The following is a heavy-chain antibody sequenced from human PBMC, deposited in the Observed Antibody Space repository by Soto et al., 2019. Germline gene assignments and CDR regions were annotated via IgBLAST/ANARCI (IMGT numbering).Heavy chain of an antibody. D-gene: IGHD2-2*01. CDR2: NIPMFDIV. CDR1: GGSFSSYT. V-gene: IGHV1-69*02. J-gene: IGHJ6*02. CDR3: ARVDCSSPSGRLLGCYGMDV. Sequence: QVQLVQSGAEVKKPGSSVKVSCKASGGSFSSYTVSWVRQAPGQGLEWMGRNIPMFDIVKYAQKFQGRVTITADKSTSTAYMELSSLRSEDTAMYYCARVDCSSPSGRLLGCYGMDVWGQGTTVTVSS.